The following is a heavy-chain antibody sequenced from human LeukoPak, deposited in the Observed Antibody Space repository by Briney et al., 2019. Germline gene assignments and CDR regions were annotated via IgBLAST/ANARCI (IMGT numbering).Heavy chain of an antibody. CDR3: ARRGGNSSRRNPIDY. CDR1: GFTFSDYW. D-gene: IGHD4-23*01. J-gene: IGHJ4*02. V-gene: IGHV3-7*01. CDR2: IKQDGSQR. Sequence: PGGSLRLSCTASGFTFSDYWMTWVRQAPGKGPEWVANIKQDGSQRYYVDSVRGRFTISRDNAKNSLFLQMNGLRAEDTAVYYCARRGGNSSRRNPIDYWGQGTLVTVSS.